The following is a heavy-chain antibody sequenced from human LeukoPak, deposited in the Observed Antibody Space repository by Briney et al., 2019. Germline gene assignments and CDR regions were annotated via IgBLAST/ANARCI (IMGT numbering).Heavy chain of an antibody. CDR1: GFTFDDYG. V-gene: IGHV3-20*01. D-gene: IGHD3-16*01. J-gene: IGHJ4*02. Sequence: GGSLRLSCAASGFTFDDYGMSWVRQAPGKGLEWVSGINWNGGSTGYADSVKGRFTISRDNAKNSLYLQMNSLRAEDTALYHCARGGNLGELLDYWGQGTLVTVSS. CDR3: ARGGNLGELLDY. CDR2: INWNGGST.